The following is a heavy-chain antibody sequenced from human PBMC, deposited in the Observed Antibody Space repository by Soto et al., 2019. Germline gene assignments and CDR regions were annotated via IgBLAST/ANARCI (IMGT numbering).Heavy chain of an antibody. CDR3: ANLDYGGNSEPFDY. Sequence: QVQLVESGGGVFQPGRSLRLSCAASGFTFSSYGMHWVRQSPGKGLEWVAVISYDGSNKYYADSVKGRFTISRDNSKNALYLQMHSLRAEYTAVYYCANLDYGGNSEPFDYWGQGTLVTVSS. CDR1: GFTFSSYG. CDR2: ISYDGSNK. D-gene: IGHD4-17*01. J-gene: IGHJ4*02. V-gene: IGHV3-30*18.